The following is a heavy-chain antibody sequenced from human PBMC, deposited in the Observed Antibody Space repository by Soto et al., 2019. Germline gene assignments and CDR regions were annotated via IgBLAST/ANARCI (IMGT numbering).Heavy chain of an antibody. CDR1: GFTFDDYA. CDR2: ISWNSGSI. J-gene: IGHJ4*02. V-gene: IGHV3-9*01. Sequence: GGSLRLSCAASGFTFDDYAMHWVRLAPRKGLEWVSGISWNSGSIGYADSVKGRITISRDNAENSMYLQMNSLREEDTALYYCAKDMGPAGRGSSWHYFDNWGQGTLVTVSS. D-gene: IGHD6-13*01. CDR3: AKDMGPAGRGSSWHYFDN.